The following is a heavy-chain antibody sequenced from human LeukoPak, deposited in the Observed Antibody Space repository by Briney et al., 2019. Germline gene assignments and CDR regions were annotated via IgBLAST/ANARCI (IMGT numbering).Heavy chain of an antibody. Sequence: GGSLRLSCAASGFTFSSYGMSWVRQAPGKGLEWVSGISGSGDSTYYADSVKGRFTISRDSSKKTLYLQMNSLRAEDTAVYYCADDMGGGYYLFDYWGQGTLVTVSS. J-gene: IGHJ4*02. CDR2: ISGSGDST. CDR3: ADDMGGGYYLFDY. V-gene: IGHV3-23*01. CDR1: GFTFSSYG. D-gene: IGHD3-3*01.